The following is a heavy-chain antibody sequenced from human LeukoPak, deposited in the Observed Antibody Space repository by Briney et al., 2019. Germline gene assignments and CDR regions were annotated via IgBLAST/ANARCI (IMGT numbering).Heavy chain of an antibody. CDR2: ISYDGINK. J-gene: IGHJ5*02. V-gene: IGHV3-30*18. Sequence: GGSLRLSCAASGFTFSSYGMHWVRQAPGEGLEWVAVISYDGINKYYADSMKGRFAISRDNSKSTMFLQMDSLRTDDTAVYYCAKAGNGYYRWGQGTLVTVSS. D-gene: IGHD3-22*01. CDR1: GFTFSSYG. CDR3: AKAGNGYYR.